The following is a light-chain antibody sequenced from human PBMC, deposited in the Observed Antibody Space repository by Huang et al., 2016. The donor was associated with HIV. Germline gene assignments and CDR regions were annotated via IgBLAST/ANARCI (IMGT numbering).Light chain of an antibody. J-gene: IGKJ1*01. V-gene: IGKV3-15*01. CDR3: QQYNNWPPWT. CDR2: GAS. Sequence: EIVMTQSPATLSVSPGESATLSCRASQSVSSNLAWYQHKPGQAPRLLIYGASTRATGIPARVSGSGSGTEFTLTISSLQSEDFAVYYCQQYNNWPPWTFGQGTNVEIK. CDR1: QSVSSN.